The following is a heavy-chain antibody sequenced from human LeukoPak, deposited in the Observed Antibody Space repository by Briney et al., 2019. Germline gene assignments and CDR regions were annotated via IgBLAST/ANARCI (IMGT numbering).Heavy chain of an antibody. CDR1: GFTFSTYA. J-gene: IGHJ4*02. Sequence: PGGSLRLSCAASGFTFSTYAMHWVRQAPGKGLEYVSAISTDGYGTYYGNSVKGRFTISRDNSKNMLYLQMGSLRPEDMAVYYCARYGAGSCYDYWGQGSLVTVSS. CDR2: ISTDGYGT. D-gene: IGHD2-15*01. CDR3: ARYGAGSCYDY. V-gene: IGHV3-64*01.